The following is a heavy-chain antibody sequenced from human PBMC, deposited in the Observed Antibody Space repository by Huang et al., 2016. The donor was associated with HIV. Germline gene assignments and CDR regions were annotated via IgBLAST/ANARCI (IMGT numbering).Heavy chain of an antibody. CDR2: VYQGGST. CDR3: ASQHIGAAATWF. V-gene: IGHV4-39*01. CDR1: GDFISSTNYY. D-gene: IGHD6-13*01. J-gene: IGHJ4*02. Sequence: QLQLQESGPGQVKPSETLSLTCTVSGDFISSTNYYWGWIRQSPGKGLEWVGSVYQGGSTNYNPSLKVRVTLSGDTSRNQFSRRLNSVTAADTAVYYCASQHIGAAATWFWGRGTQVAVSS.